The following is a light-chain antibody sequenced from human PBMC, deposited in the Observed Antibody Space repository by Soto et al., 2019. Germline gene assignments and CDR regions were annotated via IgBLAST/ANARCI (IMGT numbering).Light chain of an antibody. CDR1: EGVASNY. CDR2: GAS. V-gene: IGKV3D-11*01. J-gene: IGKJ5*01. Sequence: EIVLTQSPGTLSFSPGERATLSCRASEGVASNYLAWYQHKPGQAPRLLFFGASNRATGIPARFSGSGSGTDFTLTISSLEPEDFAVYYCQQRSNFGQGTRREIK. CDR3: QQRSN.